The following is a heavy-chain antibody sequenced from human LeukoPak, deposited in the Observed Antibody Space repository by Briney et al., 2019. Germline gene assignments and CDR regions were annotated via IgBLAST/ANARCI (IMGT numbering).Heavy chain of an antibody. D-gene: IGHD2-2*01. Sequence: GGSLRLSCAASGFTFSSYAMSWVRQAPGKGLEWVSAISGSGGSTYYADSVKGRFTISRDNSKNTLYLQMNSLRAEDTAVYYCAKAFGGYCSSTSCPPEYMDVRGQGTTVTVSS. V-gene: IGHV3-23*01. CDR3: AKAFGGYCSSTSCPPEYMDV. CDR1: GFTFSSYA. CDR2: ISGSGGST. J-gene: IGHJ6*02.